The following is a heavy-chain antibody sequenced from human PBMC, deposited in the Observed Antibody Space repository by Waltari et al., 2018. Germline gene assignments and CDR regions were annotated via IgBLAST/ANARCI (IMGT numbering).Heavy chain of an antibody. D-gene: IGHD2-2*01. CDR3: VKEAPARGDWYLDL. CDR2: ITNDGSGK. V-gene: IGHV3-74*03. J-gene: IGHJ2*01. CDR1: GFSFSNDW. Sequence: EVQLVESGGGLVQPGGSLRLSCAASGFSFSNDWMHWVRQVPGKGLGWVSRITNDGSGKMYADSVKGRFTISRDNAKNTLFLEMNSLRVEDTAVYYCVKEAPARGDWYLDLWGRGTLLAVSS.